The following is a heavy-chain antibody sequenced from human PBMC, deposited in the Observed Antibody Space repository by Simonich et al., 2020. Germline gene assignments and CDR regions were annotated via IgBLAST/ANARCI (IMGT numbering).Heavy chain of an antibody. D-gene: IGHD6-19*01. CDR1: GFTFSSYS. V-gene: IGHV3-21*01. Sequence: EVQLVESGGGLVKPGGSLRLSCAASGFTFSSYSMNWVRQAPGKGLEWVSSINSSSSYIYYADSGKGRFTNSRDNAKNSLYLQMNSLRAEDTAVYYCARWIAVAGTGAYGMDVWGQGTTVTVSS. CDR2: INSSSSYI. CDR3: ARWIAVAGTGAYGMDV. J-gene: IGHJ6*02.